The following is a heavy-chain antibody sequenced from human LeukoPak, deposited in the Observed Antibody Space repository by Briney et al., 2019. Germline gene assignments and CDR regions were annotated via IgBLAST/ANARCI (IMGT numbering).Heavy chain of an antibody. CDR2: ISSTDAGT. V-gene: IGHV3-23*01. J-gene: IGHJ4*02. CDR3: AKAPVTSCRGAYCYPFDY. Sequence: GGSLRLSCAASGFTLSSYAMSWVRQAPGKGLEWVSAISSTDAGTYHADSVRGRFTISRDSSKNTLYLQMNSLRAEDAAVYYCAKAPVTSCRGAYCYPFDYWGQGTLVTVSS. CDR1: GFTLSSYA. D-gene: IGHD2-21*01.